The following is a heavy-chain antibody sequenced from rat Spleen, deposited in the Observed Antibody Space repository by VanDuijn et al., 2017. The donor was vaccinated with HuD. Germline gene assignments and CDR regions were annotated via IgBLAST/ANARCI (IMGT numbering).Heavy chain of an antibody. D-gene: IGHD1-11*01. V-gene: IGHV5-29*01. J-gene: IGHJ2*01. CDR1: GFTFSDHY. Sequence: EVHLVESDGGLVQPGRSLKLSCVASGFTFSDHYMAWVRQAPTKGLEWVATFSYDGSSTYYRDSVKGRFTISRDNAKSTLFLRMDSLRSEDTATYYCARSGYGGYYFDYWGQGVMVTVSS. CDR3: ARSGYGGYYFDY. CDR2: FSYDGSST.